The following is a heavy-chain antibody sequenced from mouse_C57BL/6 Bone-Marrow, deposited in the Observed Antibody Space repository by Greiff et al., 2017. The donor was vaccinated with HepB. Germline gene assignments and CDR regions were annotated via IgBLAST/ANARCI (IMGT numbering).Heavy chain of an antibody. V-gene: IGHV5-15*04. D-gene: IGHD1-1*01. J-gene: IGHJ1*03. CDR1: GFTFSDYG. CDR2: ISNLAYSI. CDR3: ARRGIDYYGSSYWYFDV. Sequence: LVHPLWSLKLSCAASGFTFSDYGMAWVRQAPRKGPEWVAFISNLAYSIYYADTVTGRFTISRENAKNTLYLEMSSLRSEDTAMYYCARRGIDYYGSSYWYFDVWGTGTTVTVSS.